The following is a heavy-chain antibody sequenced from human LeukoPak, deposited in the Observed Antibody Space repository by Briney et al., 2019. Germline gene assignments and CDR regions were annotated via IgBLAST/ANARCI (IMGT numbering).Heavy chain of an antibody. D-gene: IGHD5-12*01. J-gene: IGHJ3*02. CDR3: ARDMVVYSGYDLPAFDI. CDR1: GYTFNSYA. Sequence: RASVRVSCKASGYTFNSYAISWVRQAPGQGLEWMGGIIPIFGTANYAQKFQGRVTITADESTSTAYMELSSLRSEDTAVYYCARDMVVYSGYDLPAFDIWGQGTMVTVSS. V-gene: IGHV1-69*13. CDR2: IIPIFGTA.